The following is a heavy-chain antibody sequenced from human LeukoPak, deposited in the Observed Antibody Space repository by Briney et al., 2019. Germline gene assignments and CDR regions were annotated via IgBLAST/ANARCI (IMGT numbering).Heavy chain of an antibody. CDR1: GGTFSSYA. D-gene: IGHD2-2*01. Sequence: SVQVSCKAYGGTFSSYAMSWVRQTHGKGLEWMGGIIPIFGTANYAQKFQGRVTITTDESTSTAYMERSSLRSEDTAVYYCAQLTNENWFDPWGQGTLVTVSS. CDR3: AQLTNENWFDP. CDR2: IIPIFGTA. V-gene: IGHV1-69*05. J-gene: IGHJ5*02.